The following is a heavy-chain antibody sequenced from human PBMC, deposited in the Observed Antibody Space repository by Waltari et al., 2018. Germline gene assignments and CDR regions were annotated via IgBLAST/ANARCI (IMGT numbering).Heavy chain of an antibody. Sequence: QVQLVQSGAEVKKPGASVKVSCKVSGYTLTELSMHWVRQAPGHGLGWMEGFDPEDGETIYAQKFQGRVTMTEDTSTDTAYMELRSLRSEDTAVYYCATVAERADTGMAPYHYGMDVWGQGTTVTVSS. CDR2: FDPEDGET. CDR1: GYTLTELS. CDR3: ATVAERADTGMAPYHYGMDV. V-gene: IGHV1-24*01. D-gene: IGHD5-18*01. J-gene: IGHJ6*02.